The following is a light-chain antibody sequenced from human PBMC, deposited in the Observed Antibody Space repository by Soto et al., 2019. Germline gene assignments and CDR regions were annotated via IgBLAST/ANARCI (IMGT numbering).Light chain of an antibody. Sequence: DIQMTQSPSSLSASVGDRITITCRASQGISTYLNWYQKKAGKAPKLLIYTASTLQSGVPSRFSGSGSGTDFPLTISSLQPEDFATYYCQQSYSTFFTFGPGTKVDI. CDR2: TAS. V-gene: IGKV1-39*01. J-gene: IGKJ3*01. CDR1: QGISTY. CDR3: QQSYSTFFT.